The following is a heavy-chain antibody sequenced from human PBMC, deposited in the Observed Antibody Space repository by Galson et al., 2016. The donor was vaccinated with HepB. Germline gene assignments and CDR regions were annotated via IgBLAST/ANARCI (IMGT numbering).Heavy chain of an antibody. Sequence: SVKVSCKAPGYTFTNYAMHWVRQAPGQRLEWMGWINPGNGDTKYSQKFQGRVTISRETSTSTAYMELSSRRSEDTAVYYCVTQITMTQGAIIYPKSIDYWGQGTLVTVSS. V-gene: IGHV1-3*01. CDR1: GYTFTNYA. CDR2: INPGNGDT. J-gene: IGHJ4*02. D-gene: IGHD3-22*01. CDR3: VTQITMTQGAIIYPKSIDY.